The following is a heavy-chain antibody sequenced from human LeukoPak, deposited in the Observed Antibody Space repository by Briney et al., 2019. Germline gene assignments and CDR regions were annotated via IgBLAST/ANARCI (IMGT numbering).Heavy chain of an antibody. Sequence: GGSLRLSCAASGFTFDDYGMSWVRQAPGKGLEWVSGINWNGGSTGYADSVKGRFTISRDNAKNSLYLQMNSLRAEDTALYYCARATPYYGSGSYYKWNWFDPWGQGTLVTVSS. CDR2: INWNGGST. CDR3: ARATPYYGSGSYYKWNWFDP. D-gene: IGHD3-10*01. J-gene: IGHJ5*02. V-gene: IGHV3-20*04. CDR1: GFTFDDYG.